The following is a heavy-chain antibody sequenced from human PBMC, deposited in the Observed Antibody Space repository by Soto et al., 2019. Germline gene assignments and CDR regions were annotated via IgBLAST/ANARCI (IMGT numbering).Heavy chain of an antibody. CDR1: GGSIGSSTYY. J-gene: IGHJ5*02. Sequence: QLRLQESGPGLVKPSETLSLTCTVSGGSIGSSTYYWGWIRQPPGKGLEWIGSMYSSGNTYYNPSIKRRVPVSVDTSKNHVSLKLSSVTAADTAVYYCARQPYDSRGYYYGTWGQGTLVTVSS. CDR3: ARQPYDSRGYYYGT. V-gene: IGHV4-39*01. CDR2: MYSSGNT. D-gene: IGHD3-22*01.